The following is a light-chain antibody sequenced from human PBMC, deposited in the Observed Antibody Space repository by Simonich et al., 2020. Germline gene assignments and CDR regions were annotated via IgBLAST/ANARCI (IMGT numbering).Light chain of an antibody. CDR1: SSDVGGYNY. J-gene: IGLJ3*02. V-gene: IGLV2-14*01. Sequence: QSALTQPASVSGSPGQSITISCTGTSSDVGGYNYVSWYHQHPGKAPKLMIYDVSTRPSGVSNRFSGSKSGNTASLTISGLQAEDEADYYCSSYTSSSTLVCGGGTKLTVL. CDR2: DVS. CDR3: SSYTSSSTLV.